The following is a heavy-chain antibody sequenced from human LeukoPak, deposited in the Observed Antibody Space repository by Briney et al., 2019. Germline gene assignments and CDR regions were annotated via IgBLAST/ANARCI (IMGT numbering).Heavy chain of an antibody. Sequence: PGGSLRLSCAASGFTFSSYSMNWVRQAPGKGLVWVSRINSDGSSTSYADSVKGRFTISRDNAKNTLYLQMNSLRAEDTAVYYCARVKVATIRYNWFDPWGQGTLVTVSS. V-gene: IGHV3-74*01. D-gene: IGHD5-24*01. J-gene: IGHJ5*02. CDR2: INSDGSST. CDR1: GFTFSSYS. CDR3: ARVKVATIRYNWFDP.